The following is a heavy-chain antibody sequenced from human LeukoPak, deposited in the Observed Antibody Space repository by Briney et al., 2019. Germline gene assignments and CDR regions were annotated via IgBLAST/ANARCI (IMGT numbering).Heavy chain of an antibody. CDR3: ASEVVTDAFDI. D-gene: IGHD4-23*01. J-gene: IGHJ3*02. CDR1: GFTFSSYS. CDR2: ISSSSSYI. V-gene: IGHV3-21*01. Sequence: GGSLILSCAASGFTFSSYSMNWVRQAPGKGLEWVSSISSSSSYIYYADSVKGRFTISRDNAKNSLYLQMNSLRAEDTAVYYCASEVVTDAFDIRGQGTMVTVSS.